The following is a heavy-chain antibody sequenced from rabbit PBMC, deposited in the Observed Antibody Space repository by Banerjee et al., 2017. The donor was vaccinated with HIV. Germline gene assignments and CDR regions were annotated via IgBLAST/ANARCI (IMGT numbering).Heavy chain of an antibody. CDR1: GFSFSSSYY. V-gene: IGHV1S43*01. D-gene: IGHD8-1*01. Sequence: QSLEESGGDLVKPEGSLTLTCTASGFSFSSSYYMCWVRQAPGKGLEWIGCIYTSSGSTWYASWVNGRFTISRSTSLNTVDLKMTSLTAADTATYFCARGSNYNYRFNLWGQGTLVTVS. J-gene: IGHJ4*01. CDR3: ARGSNYNYRFNL. CDR2: IYTSSGST.